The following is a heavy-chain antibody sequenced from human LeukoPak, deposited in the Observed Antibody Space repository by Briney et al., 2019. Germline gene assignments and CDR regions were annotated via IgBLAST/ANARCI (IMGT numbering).Heavy chain of an antibody. CDR3: AKWSSDSSGYYPLFDY. D-gene: IGHD3-22*01. CDR2: ISGSGGNT. Sequence: PGGSLRLSCAASGFTFSSYAMSWVRQAPGKGLEWVSAISGSGGNTYYADSVKGRFTISRDNSKNTLYLQMNSLRAEDTAVYYCAKWSSDSSGYYPLFDYWGQGTLVTVSS. V-gene: IGHV3-23*01. J-gene: IGHJ4*02. CDR1: GFTFSSYA.